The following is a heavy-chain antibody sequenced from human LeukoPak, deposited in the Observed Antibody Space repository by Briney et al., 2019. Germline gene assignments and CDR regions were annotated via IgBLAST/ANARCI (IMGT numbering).Heavy chain of an antibody. D-gene: IGHD2-15*01. J-gene: IGHJ4*02. V-gene: IGHV4-39*01. CDR2: IHYSGNT. Sequence: TSETLSLTCTVSGGSISSSNYYWSWIRQPPGKGLEWIGTIHYSGNTYYNPSLKSRVAISVDTSKNQFSLRLSSVTAAGTAVYYCARGSELCSGGSCYSRSVSVDYWGQGTLVTVSS. CDR3: ARGSELCSGGSCYSRSVSVDY. CDR1: GGSISSSNYY.